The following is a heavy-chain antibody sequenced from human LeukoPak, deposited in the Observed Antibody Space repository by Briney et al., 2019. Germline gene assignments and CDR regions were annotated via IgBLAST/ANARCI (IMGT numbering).Heavy chain of an antibody. J-gene: IGHJ4*02. CDR1: GYTFTGYY. CDR2: INPNSGGT. CDR3: AKMLGAAGGSSRVY. V-gene: IGHV1-2*02. D-gene: IGHD2-8*01. Sequence: ASVKVSCKASGYTFTGYYMHWVRQAPGQGLEWMGWINPNSGGTNYAQKFQGRVTMTRDTSISTAYMELSRLRSDDTAVYYCAKMLGAAGGSSRVYWGQGTLVTVSS.